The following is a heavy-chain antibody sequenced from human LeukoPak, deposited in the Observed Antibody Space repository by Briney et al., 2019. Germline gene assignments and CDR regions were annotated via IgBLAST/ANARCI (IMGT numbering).Heavy chain of an antibody. D-gene: IGHD6-19*01. J-gene: IGHJ4*02. CDR2: ISSSGGTT. Sequence: GGSLRLSCAASGFTFSSYAMSWVRQAPGKGLEWVSAISSSGGTTYYADSVKGRFTISRDNSKNTVYLQMNSLRDEDTAIYYCAKDERYSRGWYCYWGQGTLVTVSS. V-gene: IGHV3-23*01. CDR1: GFTFSSYA. CDR3: AKDERYSRGWYCY.